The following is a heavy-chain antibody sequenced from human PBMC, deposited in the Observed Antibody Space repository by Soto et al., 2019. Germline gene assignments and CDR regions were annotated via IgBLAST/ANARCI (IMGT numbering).Heavy chain of an antibody. J-gene: IGHJ5*02. Sequence: PGESLKISCKGSGYSFTSYWIGWVRQMPGKGLEWMGIIYPGDSDTRYSPSFQGQVTISADKSISTAYLQWSSLKASDTAMYYCARGPFSAAQYLNWFDPWGQGTLVTVS. V-gene: IGHV5-51*01. CDR2: IYPGDSDT. CDR3: ARGPFSAAQYLNWFDP. CDR1: GYSFTSYW. D-gene: IGHD2-2*01.